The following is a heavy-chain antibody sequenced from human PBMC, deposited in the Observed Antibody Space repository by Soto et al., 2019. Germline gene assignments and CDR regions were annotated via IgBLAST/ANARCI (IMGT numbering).Heavy chain of an antibody. CDR1: GGSISSYY. D-gene: IGHD1-7*01. J-gene: IGHJ3*02. CDR3: ARNYGHAFDI. CDR2: IYYSGST. V-gene: IGHV4-59*01. Sequence: PSETLSLTCTVSGGSISSYYWSWIRQPPGKGLEWIGYIYYSGSTNYNPSLKSRVTISVDTSKNQFSLKLSSVTATDTAVYYCARNYGHAFDIWGQGTMVTVSS.